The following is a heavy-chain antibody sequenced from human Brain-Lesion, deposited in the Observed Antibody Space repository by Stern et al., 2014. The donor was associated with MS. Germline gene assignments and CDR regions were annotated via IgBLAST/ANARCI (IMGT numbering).Heavy chain of an antibody. CDR3: ARFPASRPHVFDS. J-gene: IGHJ4*02. D-gene: IGHD6-13*01. CDR1: GGSISSSNW. CDR2: SDHSGST. V-gene: IGHV4-4*02. Sequence: QMQLQESGPGLVKPSGTLSLTCAVSGGSISSSNWWGWVRQSPGKGLEWIGESDHSGSTIYNPSLKSRVTVSVDQSKKRFSLNLRSVTAADTAVYFCARFPASRPHVFDSWGQGTLVTVSS.